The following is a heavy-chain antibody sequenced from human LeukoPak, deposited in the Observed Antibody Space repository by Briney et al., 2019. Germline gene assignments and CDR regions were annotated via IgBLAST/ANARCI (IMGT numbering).Heavy chain of an antibody. V-gene: IGHV3-7*01. CDR3: ARGSGWFDS. D-gene: IGHD3-10*01. Sequence: GGSLRLSCAASGFTFSGYWVSWVRQAPGKGLEWVASIKQDGSEEHYVDSVKGRFTISRDNAKNSLYLQMNTLRAEDTAVYYCARGSGWFDSGGQGILSPS. CDR1: GFTFSGYW. J-gene: IGHJ5*01. CDR2: IKQDGSEE.